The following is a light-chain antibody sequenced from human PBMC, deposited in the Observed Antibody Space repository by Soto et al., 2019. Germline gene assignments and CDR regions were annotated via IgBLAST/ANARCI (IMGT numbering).Light chain of an antibody. CDR1: SGDIGDYKY. Sequence: QSVLTQPASVSGSPGQSITISCTGSSGDIGDYKYVSWYKQHPGKAPKLMIYDVSNRPSGVSNRFSGSKSGNTASLTISGLQAEDEADYYCISYTSTNFVMFGGGTKLTVL. CDR3: ISYTSTNFVM. J-gene: IGLJ3*02. CDR2: DVS. V-gene: IGLV2-14*01.